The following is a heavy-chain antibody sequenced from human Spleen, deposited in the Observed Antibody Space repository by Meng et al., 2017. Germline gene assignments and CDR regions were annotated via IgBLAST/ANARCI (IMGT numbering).Heavy chain of an antibody. D-gene: IGHD3-16*01. CDR2: IYGSGST. V-gene: IGHV4-4*03. CDR1: GGSISSDNW. Sequence: QGQLQPWGAGPLEPLDTRSPTCAVSGGSISSDNWWIWVPQAQGKGLVWFGEIYGSGSTRYNPSLKGRITISVDKPKYQFSLTLTSVTAADTAVYDCTRNEYYCLGYWGQGTLVTVSS. J-gene: IGHJ4*02. CDR3: TRNEYYCLGY.